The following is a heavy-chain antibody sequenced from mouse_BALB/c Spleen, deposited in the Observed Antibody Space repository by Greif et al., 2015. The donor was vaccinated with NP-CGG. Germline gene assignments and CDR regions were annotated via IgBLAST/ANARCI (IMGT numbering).Heavy chain of an antibody. J-gene: IGHJ4*01. CDR3: ARHGKGDYAMDY. Sequence: QVQLQQSGPGLVAPSQSLSITCTISGFSLTSYGVHWVRQPPGKGLEWLVVIWSDGSTTYNSALKSRLSISKDNSKSQVFLKMNSLQTDDTAMYYCARHGKGDYAMDYWGQGTSVTVSS. CDR1: GFSLTSYG. V-gene: IGHV2-6-1*01. CDR2: IWSDGST.